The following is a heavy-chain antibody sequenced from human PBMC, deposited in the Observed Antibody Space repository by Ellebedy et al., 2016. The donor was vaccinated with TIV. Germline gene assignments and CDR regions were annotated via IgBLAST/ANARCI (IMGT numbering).Heavy chain of an antibody. Sequence: GESLKISCAASGFTFSDHYMSWIRQAPGKGLECISYISNSGSSINYADSVKGRFTISRDNAKNSLYLLLNSLRAEDTAVYYCARTARLGDYWGQGTLVTVSS. V-gene: IGHV3-11*01. CDR1: GFTFSDHY. J-gene: IGHJ4*02. CDR2: ISNSGSSI. D-gene: IGHD3-16*01. CDR3: ARTARLGDY.